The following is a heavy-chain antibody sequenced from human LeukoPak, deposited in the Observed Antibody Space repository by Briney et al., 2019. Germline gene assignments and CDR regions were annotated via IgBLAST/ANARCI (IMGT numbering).Heavy chain of an antibody. CDR2: ISAYIGNT. Sequence: GASVTVSCRPSGYTFTSYGISWVRQAAGQGREWMGWISAYIGNTNYAQTLQGRVTMTTDTSTSTAYMELRSLRSDDTAVYYCARAKHYDSSGYSENDYWGQGTLVTVSS. J-gene: IGHJ4*02. CDR1: GYTFTSYG. V-gene: IGHV1-18*01. D-gene: IGHD3-22*01. CDR3: ARAKHYDSSGYSENDY.